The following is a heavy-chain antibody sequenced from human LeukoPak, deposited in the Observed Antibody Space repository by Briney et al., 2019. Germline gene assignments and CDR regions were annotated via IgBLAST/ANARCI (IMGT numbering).Heavy chain of an antibody. J-gene: IGHJ4*02. CDR3: ARAPYCTNGVCYKTFFDY. CDR1: GFTFSSYG. D-gene: IGHD2-8*01. V-gene: IGHV3-33*01. Sequence: GRSLRLSCAASGFTFSSYGMHWVRQAPGKGLEWVAVIWYDGSNKYYADSVKGRFTISRDNSKNTLYLQMNSLRAEDTAVYYCARAPYCTNGVCYKTFFDYWGQGTLVTVSS. CDR2: IWYDGSNK.